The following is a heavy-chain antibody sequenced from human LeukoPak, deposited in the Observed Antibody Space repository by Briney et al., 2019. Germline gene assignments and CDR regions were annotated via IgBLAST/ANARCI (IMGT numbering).Heavy chain of an antibody. V-gene: IGHV3-9*01. J-gene: IGHJ4*02. CDR2: ISWNSGSI. D-gene: IGHD4-17*01. CDR1: GFTFDDYA. CDR3: AKSGHYGDYGDY. Sequence: PGRSLRLSCAASGFTFDDYAMHWVRQAPGKGLEWVSGISWNSGSIGYADSVKGRFTISRDNAKNSLYLQMNSLRAEDTALYYCAKSGHYGDYGDYWGQGTLVTVSS.